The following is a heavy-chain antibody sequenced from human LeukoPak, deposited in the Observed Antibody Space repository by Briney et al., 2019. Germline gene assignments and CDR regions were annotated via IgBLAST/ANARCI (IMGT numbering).Heavy chain of an antibody. D-gene: IGHD2-2*01. CDR2: IYYSGST. CDR3: ARDSLQLPTTFDY. V-gene: IGHV4-59*12. Sequence: PSETLSLTCTVSGGSISSYYWSWIRQPPGKGLEWIGYIYYSGSTNYNPSLKSRVTISVDTSKNQFSLKLSSVTAADTAVYYCARDSLQLPTTFDYWGQGTLVTVSS. J-gene: IGHJ4*02. CDR1: GGSISSYY.